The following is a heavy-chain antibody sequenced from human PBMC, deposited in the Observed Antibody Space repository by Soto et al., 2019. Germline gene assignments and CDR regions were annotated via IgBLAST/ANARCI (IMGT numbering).Heavy chain of an antibody. J-gene: IGHJ6*02. CDR3: AREGSAPYYYYGMDV. Sequence: ASVKVSCKASGYTFTSYAMHWVRQAPGQGLEWKGWINGDNGNTEYPQKLQGRVTMTTDTSTSTAYMALRSLRSDDTAVYYCAREGSAPYYYYGMDVWGQGTTVTVSS. CDR2: INGDNGNT. D-gene: IGHD6-19*01. V-gene: IGHV1-3*01. CDR1: GYTFTSYA.